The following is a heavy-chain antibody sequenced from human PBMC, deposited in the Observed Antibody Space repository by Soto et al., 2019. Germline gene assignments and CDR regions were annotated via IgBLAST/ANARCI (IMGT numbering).Heavy chain of an antibody. D-gene: IGHD6-13*01. CDR1: GGSFSGYY. CDR3: ASTPSLYSSSWYYLNY. Sequence: SETLSLTCAVYGGSFSGYYWSWIRQPPGKGLEWIGEINHSGSTNYNPSLKSRVTISVDTSKNQFSLKLSSVAAADTAVYYCASTPSLYSSSWYYLNYWGQGTLVTVSS. J-gene: IGHJ4*02. V-gene: IGHV4-34*01. CDR2: INHSGST.